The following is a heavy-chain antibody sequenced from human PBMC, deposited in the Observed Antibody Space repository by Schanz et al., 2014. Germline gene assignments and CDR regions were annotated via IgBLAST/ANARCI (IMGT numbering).Heavy chain of an antibody. D-gene: IGHD4-17*01. CDR2: INPNSGET. J-gene: IGHJ4*03. CDR1: GYSFTEYF. V-gene: IGHV1-2*02. CDR3: ARELRLEYYFDY. Sequence: QVQLVQSGPAVKKPGASMKVSCLASGYSFTEYFLHWVRQAPGQGLEWMGWINPNSGETNYEQKFKGRVTLTSDTSISTAYMELSSLRSDDTAVYYCARELRLEYYFDYWGQGTTVTVSS.